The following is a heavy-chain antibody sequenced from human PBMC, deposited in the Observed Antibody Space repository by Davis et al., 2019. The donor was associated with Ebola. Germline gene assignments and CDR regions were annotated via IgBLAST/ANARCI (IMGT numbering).Heavy chain of an antibody. Sequence: SETLSLTCTVSGGSISSYYWSWIRQPPGKGLEWIGYIYYSGSTNYNPSLKSRVTISVDTSKNQFSLKLSSVTAADTAVYYCARHDSTYYYDSSGYYGIRLNYFDYWGQGTLVTVSS. J-gene: IGHJ4*02. D-gene: IGHD3-22*01. CDR2: IYYSGST. CDR3: ARHDSTYYYDSSGYYGIRLNYFDY. CDR1: GGSISSYY. V-gene: IGHV4-59*08.